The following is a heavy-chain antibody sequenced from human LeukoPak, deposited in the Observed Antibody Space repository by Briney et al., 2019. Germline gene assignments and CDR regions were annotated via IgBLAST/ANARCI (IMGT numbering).Heavy chain of an antibody. CDR2: IGIAADT. D-gene: IGHD5/OR15-5a*01. CDR1: GFTFRNYD. Sequence: GGSLRLSCAASGFTFRNYDMHWVRQFPGRGLEWVSAIGIAADTHYPDSVKGRFTISRENAKNSLYLQMNSLRDGDTAVYYCVRGGIQVSGIDAFDIWGQGTMVTVSS. V-gene: IGHV3-13*01. J-gene: IGHJ3*02. CDR3: VRGGIQVSGIDAFDI.